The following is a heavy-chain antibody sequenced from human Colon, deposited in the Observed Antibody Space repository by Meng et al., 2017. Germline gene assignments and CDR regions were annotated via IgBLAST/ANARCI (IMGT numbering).Heavy chain of an antibody. CDR3: ARVNGDFDEAWFDP. J-gene: IGHJ5*02. Sequence: VQVQESCPGLVRPSETLSLSFTVSGGSVGSGDYSWTWIRQPPGKGLEWLGYIYYTGNTNYNPSLKNRVSISLDTSNNQFSLKLTSMTAADAAIYYCARVNGDFDEAWFDPWGQGTLVTVSS. V-gene: IGHV4-61*08. D-gene: IGHD2-21*02. CDR2: IYYTGNT. CDR1: GGSVGSGDYS.